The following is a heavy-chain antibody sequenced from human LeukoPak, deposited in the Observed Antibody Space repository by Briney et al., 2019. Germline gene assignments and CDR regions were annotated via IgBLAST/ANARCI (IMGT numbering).Heavy chain of an antibody. CDR3: ARYIWGSYPTFEDY. CDR1: GGSISTYY. J-gene: IGHJ4*02. V-gene: IGHV4-59*01. CDR2: ISYSEST. D-gene: IGHD3-16*02. Sequence: PSETLSLTCTVSGGSISTYYWSWIRQPPGKGLEWIGYISYSESTNYNPSLKSRVTISVDTSKNQFSLKLNSVTAADTAVYYCARYIWGSYPTFEDYWGQGSLVTVSS.